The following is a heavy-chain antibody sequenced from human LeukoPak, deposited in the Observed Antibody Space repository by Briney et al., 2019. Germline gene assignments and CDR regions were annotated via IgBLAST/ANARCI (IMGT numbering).Heavy chain of an antibody. J-gene: IGHJ4*02. V-gene: IGHV3-30-3*01. CDR3: ARVHYCGDDCYREIDS. CDR1: GFTFSTYA. Sequence: GGSLRLSCAASGFTFSTYAMHWVRQTPGKGLEWVAVISNDGSNKYYADSAKGRFTISRGNSKNTLYLQMRSLRPEDTAVYYCARVHYCGDDCYREIDSWGQGTLVIVSS. CDR2: ISNDGSNK. D-gene: IGHD2-21*02.